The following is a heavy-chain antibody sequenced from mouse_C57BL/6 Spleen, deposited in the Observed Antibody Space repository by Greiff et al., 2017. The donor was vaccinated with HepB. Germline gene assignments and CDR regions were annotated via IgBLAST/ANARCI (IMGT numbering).Heavy chain of an antibody. J-gene: IGHJ2*01. V-gene: IGHV14-2*01. Sequence: EVQLVESGAELVKPGASVKLSCTASGFNIKDYYMHWVKQRTEQGLEWIGRIDPEDGETKYAPKFPGKATITADTSSNTAYLQLSSLTAEDTAVYYGARTDYYGSTPDYWGQGTTLTVSS. D-gene: IGHD1-1*01. CDR3: ARTDYYGSTPDY. CDR1: GFNIKDYY. CDR2: IDPEDGET.